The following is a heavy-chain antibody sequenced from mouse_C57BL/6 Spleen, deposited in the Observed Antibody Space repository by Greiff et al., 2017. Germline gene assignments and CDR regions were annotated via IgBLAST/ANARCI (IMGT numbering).Heavy chain of an antibody. CDR2: INPNYGTT. CDR3: AREDYGNYLYAMDY. V-gene: IGHV1-39*01. CDR1: GYSFTDYN. D-gene: IGHD2-1*01. J-gene: IGHJ4*01. Sequence: EVKLVESGPELVKPGASVKISCKASGYSFTDYNMNWVKQSNGKSLEWIGVINPNYGTTSYNQKFKGKATLTVDQSSSTAYMQLNSLTSEDSAVYYCAREDYGNYLYAMDYWGQGTSVTVSS.